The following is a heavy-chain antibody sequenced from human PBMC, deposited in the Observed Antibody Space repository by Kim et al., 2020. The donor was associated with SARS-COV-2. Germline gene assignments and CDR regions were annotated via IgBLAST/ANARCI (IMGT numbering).Heavy chain of an antibody. V-gene: IGHV3-30*01. D-gene: IGHD3-3*01. J-gene: IGHJ6*02. Sequence: VKGRFTISRDNGNNTLFLQMNSLRAEDTAVYYCARSSIFGVVKGYGMDVWGPGTTVIVSS. CDR3: ARSSIFGVVKGYGMDV.